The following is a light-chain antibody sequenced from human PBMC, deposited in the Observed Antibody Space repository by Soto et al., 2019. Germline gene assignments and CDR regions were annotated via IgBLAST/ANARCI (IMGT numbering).Light chain of an antibody. Sequence: ALTQPASVSGCSGQSLTLPCPGNPTYVEDYHLVAWYRQNAGKGPKLLIYEGSKRPSGVSDRFSGSRSGNTASLTISALQPEDEGDYFCCSFAGSGTYVFGPGNKVTVL. CDR2: EGS. CDR3: CSFAGSGTYV. CDR1: PTYVEDYHL. V-gene: IGLV2-23*01. J-gene: IGLJ1*01.